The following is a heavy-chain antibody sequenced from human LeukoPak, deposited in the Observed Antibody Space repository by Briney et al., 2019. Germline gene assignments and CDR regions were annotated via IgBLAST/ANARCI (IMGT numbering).Heavy chain of an antibody. J-gene: IGHJ4*02. CDR1: GYTFINYG. Sequence: GSVKVSCKASGYTFINYGMSWVRQAPGQGLEWMGWISTYNGNTNYAQKLKGRFTITTDTSTSTDYRELRGLKSDNTAVYFCARADYDSSAFDYWGQGTLVTVSS. CDR2: ISTYNGNT. D-gene: IGHD3-22*01. CDR3: ARADYDSSAFDY. V-gene: IGHV1-18*01.